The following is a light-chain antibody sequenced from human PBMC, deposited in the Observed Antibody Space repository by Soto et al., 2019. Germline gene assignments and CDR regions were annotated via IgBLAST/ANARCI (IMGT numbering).Light chain of an antibody. CDR3: QQNYSYPRA. V-gene: IGKV1-17*02. CDR2: AAS. CDR1: QDISND. J-gene: IGKJ1*01. Sequence: DIQMTQSPASLSASVGDTFTITCQASQDISNDLAWYQQKPGKAPTLLIYAASSLQSGVPSRFSGSGSGTEFALTISNLQPDDFAIYYCQQNYSYPRAFGQGTKVDIK.